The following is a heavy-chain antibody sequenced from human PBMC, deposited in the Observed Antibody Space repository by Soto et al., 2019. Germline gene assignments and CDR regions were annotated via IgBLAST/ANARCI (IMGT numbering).Heavy chain of an antibody. Sequence: GESLKISCKSSGYSFPSEWIGWVRQMPGKGLEWMGSIYPADSDTRYSPAFQGQVTISADKSIRTAYLQWNSLKASDTAMYYCARSPHSTTSYYDYNFGMGVWGQRTTVTVSS. J-gene: IGHJ6*02. CDR2: IYPADSDT. V-gene: IGHV5-51*01. D-gene: IGHD2-2*01. CDR1: GYSFPSEW. CDR3: ARSPHSTTSYYDYNFGMGV.